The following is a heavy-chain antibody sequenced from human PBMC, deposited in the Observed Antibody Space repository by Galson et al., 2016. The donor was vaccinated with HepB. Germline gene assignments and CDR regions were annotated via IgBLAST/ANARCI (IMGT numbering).Heavy chain of an antibody. V-gene: IGHV3-30*18. CDR3: AKDGRGYCSSTNCYQKYYFDY. CDR2: VSYDGGNR. D-gene: IGHD2-2*01. Sequence: SLRLSCAASGFTFSAYDMHWVRQAPGKGLEWVALVSYDGGNRYYSDSVKGRFTISRDNSKNTLYLQMNSLRADDTAVYYCAKDGRGYCSSTNCYQKYYFDYWGQGTLVTASS. J-gene: IGHJ4*02. CDR1: GFTFSAYD.